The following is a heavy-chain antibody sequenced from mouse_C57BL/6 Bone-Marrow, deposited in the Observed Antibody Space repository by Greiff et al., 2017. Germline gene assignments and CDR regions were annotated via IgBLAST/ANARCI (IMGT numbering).Heavy chain of an antibody. CDR2: ISSGGDYI. V-gene: IGHV5-9-1*02. CDR1: GFTFGSYA. CDR3: TRDPYYFDY. Sequence: DVMLVESGEGLVKPGGSLKLSCAASGFTFGSYAMSWVRQTPEKRLEWVAYISSGGDYIYYADTVKGRFTISRDNARNTLYLQMSSLKSEDTAMYYCTRDPYYFDYWGQGTTLTVSS. J-gene: IGHJ2*01.